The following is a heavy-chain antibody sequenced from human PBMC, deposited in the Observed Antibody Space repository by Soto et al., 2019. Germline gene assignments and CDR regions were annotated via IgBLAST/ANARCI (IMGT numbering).Heavy chain of an antibody. D-gene: IGHD5-12*01. J-gene: IGHJ4*02. Sequence: EVQLVESGGGLVPPGGSLRLSCEVSGFTFSDRYMDWVRQAPGRGLEWVGRSRNKANSYTTEYATSVKGRFTVSRDDSKNLFFLQMNSLKTEHTSVYYCVRGYSGFDYWGQGALVTVSS. V-gene: IGHV3-72*01. CDR3: VRGYSGFDY. CDR1: GFTFSDRY. CDR2: SRNKANSYTT.